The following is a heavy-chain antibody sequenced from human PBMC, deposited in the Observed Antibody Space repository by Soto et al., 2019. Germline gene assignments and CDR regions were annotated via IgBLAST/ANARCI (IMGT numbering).Heavy chain of an antibody. V-gene: IGHV3-11*01. D-gene: IGHD3-16*02. CDR3: ARMVWGHYRYVDY. CDR1: GFTFSDYY. CDR2: ISTSSTKM. J-gene: IGHJ4*02. Sequence: PGGSLRLSCAASGFTFSDYYMSWIRQAPGKGLEWVSYISTSSTKMYYADSVKGRFTISRDNAKNSLHLQMNSLRAEDTAVYYCARMVWGHYRYVDYWGQGTQVTVSS.